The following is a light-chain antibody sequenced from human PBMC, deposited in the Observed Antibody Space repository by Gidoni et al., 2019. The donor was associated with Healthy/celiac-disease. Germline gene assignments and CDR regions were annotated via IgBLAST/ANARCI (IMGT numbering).Light chain of an antibody. J-gene: IGLJ2*01. CDR2: DVT. Sequence: QSALTQPASVSGAPGQSITISCTGSSSDVGGYTYVSWYQQHPGKAPKLMIYDVTNPPSGVSNRFSGSKSGNTASLTISGLQAEDEADDYCTSYTSSNVVFGGGTKLTVL. CDR1: SSDVGGYTY. V-gene: IGLV2-14*03. CDR3: TSYTSSNVV.